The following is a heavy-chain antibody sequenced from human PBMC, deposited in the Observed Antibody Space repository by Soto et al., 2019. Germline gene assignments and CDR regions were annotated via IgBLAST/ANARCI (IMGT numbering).Heavy chain of an antibody. Sequence: SVTLSLTCTVSGGSISSGDYYWSWIRQPPGKGLEWIGYIYYSGSTYYNPSLKSRVTISVDTSKNQFSLKLSSVTAADTAVYYCAREAYGINWFDPWGQGTLVTVSS. CDR3: AREAYGINWFDP. V-gene: IGHV4-30-4*01. D-gene: IGHD4-17*01. CDR1: GGSISSGDYY. CDR2: IYYSGST. J-gene: IGHJ5*02.